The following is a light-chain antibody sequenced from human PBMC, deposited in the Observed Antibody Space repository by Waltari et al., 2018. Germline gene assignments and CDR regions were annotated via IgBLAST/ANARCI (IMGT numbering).Light chain of an antibody. V-gene: IGKV3-20*01. CDR2: GAS. Sequence: DIVLTQSPGTLSLSPGERATLPCRASQSVSSSYLAWYQQKPGQAPRLLIYGASSRATGIPDRFSGSGSGTDFTLTISRLEPEDSAVYYCQQYGTSPPWTFGQGTKVEIK. J-gene: IGKJ1*01. CDR1: QSVSSSY. CDR3: QQYGTSPPWT.